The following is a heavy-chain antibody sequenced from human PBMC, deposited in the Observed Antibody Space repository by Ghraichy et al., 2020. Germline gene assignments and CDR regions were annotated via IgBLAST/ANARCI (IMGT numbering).Heavy chain of an antibody. J-gene: IGHJ5*02. D-gene: IGHD2-2*01. CDR1: GYTFTGYY. V-gene: IGHV1-2*02. Sequence: ASVKVSCKASGYTFTGYYMHWVRQAPGQGLEWMGWINPNSGGTKYAQKFQGRVTMTRDTSISTAYMELSRLRSDDTAVYYCARDRAPQWGYCSSTSCPRRVWFDPWGQGTLVTVSS. CDR2: INPNSGGT. CDR3: ARDRAPQWGYCSSTSCPRRVWFDP.